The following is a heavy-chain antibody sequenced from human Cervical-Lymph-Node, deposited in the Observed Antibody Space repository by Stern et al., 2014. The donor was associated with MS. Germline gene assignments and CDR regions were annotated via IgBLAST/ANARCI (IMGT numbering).Heavy chain of an antibody. CDR1: GVSISTSY. Sequence: QLQLQESGPGLVKPSATLSLTCTVSGVSISTSYWSWIRQPPGKGLEWIGYIYYSGSTTYNPSLKSRVTMSVDTSRSQFSLKLSSVTAADTAVYYCARDVGMDSWGQGTLVTVSS. CDR3: ARDVGMDS. D-gene: IGHD6-13*01. CDR2: IYYSGST. J-gene: IGHJ5*01. V-gene: IGHV4-59*01.